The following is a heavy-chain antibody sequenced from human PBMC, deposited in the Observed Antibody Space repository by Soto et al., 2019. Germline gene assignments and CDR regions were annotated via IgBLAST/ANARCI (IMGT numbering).Heavy chain of an antibody. D-gene: IGHD1-26*01. CDR1: GFTYSNAW. CDR3: TTDPASWDSDAFDI. J-gene: IGHJ3*02. CDR2: IKSKTDGGTT. Sequence: GGSLRVSCAASGFTYSNAWMSWVRQAPWKGLEWVGRIKSKTDGGTTDYAAPVKGRFTISRDDSKNTLYLQMNSLKTEDTAVYYCTTDPASWDSDAFDIWGQGTMVTVSS. V-gene: IGHV3-15*01.